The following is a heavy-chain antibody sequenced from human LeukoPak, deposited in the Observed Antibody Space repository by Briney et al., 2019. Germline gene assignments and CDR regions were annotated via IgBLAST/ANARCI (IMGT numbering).Heavy chain of an antibody. V-gene: IGHV3-23*01. CDR3: AKRGVVIRVILVGFHKEAYYFDS. Sequence: GGSLRLSCAVSGFTLSNYGMSWVRQAPGKGLEWVAGISASGGSTNYAGSVKGRFTISRDNRKNTLYLQMNSLRVADTAVYFCAKRGVVIRVILVGFHKEAYYFDSWGQGALVAVSS. CDR2: ISASGGST. CDR1: GFTLSNYG. D-gene: IGHD3-22*01. J-gene: IGHJ4*02.